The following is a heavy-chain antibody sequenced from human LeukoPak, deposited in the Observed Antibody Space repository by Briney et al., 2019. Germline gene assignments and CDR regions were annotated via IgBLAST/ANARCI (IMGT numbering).Heavy chain of an antibody. J-gene: IGHJ4*02. D-gene: IGHD6-6*01. V-gene: IGHV3-33*01. Sequence: GGSLRLSCAASGFTFSRYGMHWVRQAPGKGLEWVAVIWYDGSDKVYADSVKGRFTISRDNSKNTLYLQMDSLRAEDTALYYCARGWGQLAAGLDYWGQGTLVTVSS. CDR2: IWYDGSDK. CDR1: GFTFSRYG. CDR3: ARGWGQLAAGLDY.